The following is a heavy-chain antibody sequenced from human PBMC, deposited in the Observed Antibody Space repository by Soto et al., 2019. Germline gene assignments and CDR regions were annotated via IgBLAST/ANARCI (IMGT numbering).Heavy chain of an antibody. D-gene: IGHD2-15*01. Sequence: PGESLKISCKGSGYSSTSYWIGWVRQMPGKGLEWMGIIYPGDSDTRYSPSFQGQVTISADKSISTAYLQWSSLKASDTAMYYCARHGVVVAATTTYYYYYYGMDVWGQGTTVTVSS. CDR1: GYSSTSYW. V-gene: IGHV5-51*01. CDR2: IYPGDSDT. J-gene: IGHJ6*02. CDR3: ARHGVVVAATTTYYYYYYGMDV.